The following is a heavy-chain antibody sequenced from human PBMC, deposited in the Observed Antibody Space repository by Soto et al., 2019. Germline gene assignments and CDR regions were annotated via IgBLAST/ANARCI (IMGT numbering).Heavy chain of an antibody. Sequence: GESLKISCKGSGYSFTSYWISWVRQMPGKGLEWMGRIDPSDSYTNYSPSFQGHVTISADKSISTAYLQWSSLKASDTAMYYCARWLRLRELSLSYYYYGTDVWGQGTRVTVSS. J-gene: IGHJ6*02. D-gene: IGHD3-16*02. CDR3: ARWLRLRELSLSYYYYGTDV. V-gene: IGHV5-10-1*01. CDR2: IDPSDSYT. CDR1: GYSFTSYW.